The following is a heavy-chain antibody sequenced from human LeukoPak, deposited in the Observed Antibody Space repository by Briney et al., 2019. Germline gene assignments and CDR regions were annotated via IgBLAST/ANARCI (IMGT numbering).Heavy chain of an antibody. J-gene: IGHJ4*02. D-gene: IGHD3-10*01. V-gene: IGHV3-23*01. Sequence: GGSLRLSCAAFGFTFSNYAINWVRQAPGKGLEWVSSITGNGGGTYYADSVKGRFNISRDNSKNTLYMQMTSLRAEDTAVYYCAKDRWVSGSDNYYTLFDYWGQGTLVTVSS. CDR2: ITGNGGGT. CDR1: GFTFSNYA. CDR3: AKDRWVSGSDNYYTLFDY.